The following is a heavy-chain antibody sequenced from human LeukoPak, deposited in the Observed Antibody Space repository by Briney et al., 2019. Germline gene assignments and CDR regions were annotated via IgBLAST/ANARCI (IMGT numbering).Heavy chain of an antibody. CDR1: GGSISSSNYY. CDR3: ARDAGGTYVDTAMETDY. J-gene: IGHJ4*02. V-gene: IGHV4-39*07. CDR2: IYYSGST. Sequence: PSETLSLTCTVSGGSISSSNYYWGWIRQPPGKGLEWIGTIYYSGSTYYNPSLKSRVTISVDTSKNQFSLKLSSVTAADTAVYYCARDAGGTYVDTAMETDYWGQGTLVTVSS. D-gene: IGHD5-18*01.